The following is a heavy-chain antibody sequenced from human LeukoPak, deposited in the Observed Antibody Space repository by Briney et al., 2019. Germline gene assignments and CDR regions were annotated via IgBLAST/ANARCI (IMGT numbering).Heavy chain of an antibody. V-gene: IGHV3-23*01. CDR1: GYTISSGYY. Sequence: ETLSLTCNVSGYTISSGYYWGWVRQAPGKGLEWVSTSGSGGSTYYADSVKGRFTISRDNSKNTLYLQMNSLRVEDTAIYNCAKDQQSISYSPWGQGTLVTVSS. D-gene: IGHD4-11*01. J-gene: IGHJ5*02. CDR3: AKDQQSISYSP. CDR2: SGSGGST.